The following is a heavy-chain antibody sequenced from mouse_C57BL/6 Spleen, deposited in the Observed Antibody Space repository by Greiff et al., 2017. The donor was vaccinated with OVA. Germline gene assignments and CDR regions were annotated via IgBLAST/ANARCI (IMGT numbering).Heavy chain of an antibody. Sequence: QVQLQQPGAELVKPGASVKLSCKASGYTFTSYWMQWVKQRPGQGLEWIGEIDPSDSYTNYNQKFKGKATLTVDTSSSTAYMQLSSLTSEDSAVYYCARRSYDGYYWDYWGQGTTLTVSS. CDR1: GYTFTSYW. V-gene: IGHV1-50*01. CDR2: IDPSDSYT. D-gene: IGHD2-3*01. CDR3: ARRSYDGYYWDY. J-gene: IGHJ2*01.